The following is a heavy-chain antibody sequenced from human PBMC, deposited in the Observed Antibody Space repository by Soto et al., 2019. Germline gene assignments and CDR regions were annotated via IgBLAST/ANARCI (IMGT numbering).Heavy chain of an antibody. D-gene: IGHD3-22*01. CDR3: ASGAAFYYDTSRY. CDR1: GFNFNIHA. CDR2: MSPGGNSQ. Sequence: PGGSLRLSCAAPGFNFNIHALHWIRQAPGEGLEWVAVMSPGGNSQYYADSVKGRFTISRDTSKSTLYLQMTSLRPEDTAVYCCASGAAFYYDTSRYWGQGTLVXV. V-gene: IGHV3-30-3*01. J-gene: IGHJ4*02.